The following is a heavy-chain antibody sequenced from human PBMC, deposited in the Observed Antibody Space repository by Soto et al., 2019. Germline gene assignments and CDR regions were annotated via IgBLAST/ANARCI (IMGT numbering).Heavy chain of an antibody. CDR2: IYHSGST. J-gene: IGHJ4*02. CDR1: GGSISSGGYS. D-gene: IGHD3-10*01. CDR3: ARAGSGYGCSKTSYFDY. V-gene: IGHV4-30-2*01. Sequence: QLQLQESGSGLVKPSQTLSLTCAVSGGSISSGGYSWSWIRQPPGKGLEWIGYIYHSGSTYYNPSLKSRVTISVDRSKNQFSLKLSSVTAADTAVYYCARAGSGYGCSKTSYFDYWGQGTLVTVSS.